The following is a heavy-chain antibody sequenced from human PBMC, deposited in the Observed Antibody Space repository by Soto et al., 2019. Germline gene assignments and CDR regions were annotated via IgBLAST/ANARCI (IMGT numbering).Heavy chain of an antibody. D-gene: IGHD6-6*01. CDR1: GYTFTSYY. CDR3: ARDGTSIAARHAFDI. Sequence: ASVKVSCKASGYTFTSYYMHWVRQAPGQGLEWMGIINPSGGSTSYAQKFQGRVTMTRDTSTSTVYMELSSLRSEDTAVYYCARDGTSIAARHAFDIWGQGTMVTVSS. V-gene: IGHV1-46*01. CDR2: INPSGGST. J-gene: IGHJ3*02.